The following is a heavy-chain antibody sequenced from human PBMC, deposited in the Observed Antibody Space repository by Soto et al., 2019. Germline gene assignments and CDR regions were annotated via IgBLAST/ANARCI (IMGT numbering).Heavy chain of an antibody. CDR3: ARDQASSGLCVWSDP. Sequence: HVQLQESGPGLVKPSETLSLTCTVSGGSISTYYWSWIRQPPGKGLEWIGYIYYDGSTSYNPSLRLRFTISVDTSKHQFSLILSSVTYADTAVYYCARDQASSGLCVWSDPWGQGTPVTVSS. CDR2: IYYDGST. V-gene: IGHV4-59*01. D-gene: IGHD6-25*01. CDR1: GGSISTYY. J-gene: IGHJ5*02.